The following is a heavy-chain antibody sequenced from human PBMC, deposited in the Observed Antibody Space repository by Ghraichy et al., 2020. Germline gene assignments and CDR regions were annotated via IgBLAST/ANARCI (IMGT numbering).Heavy chain of an antibody. J-gene: IGHJ3*02. CDR1: GDTFTSDY. Sequence: ASVKVSCKASGDTFTSDYIHWVRQAPRQGLEWMGIINPSGGVTTYAQRFQGRVTMTWVTSTSTVYMELSSLTSEDTAVYLCACSRAYYRAFEIWGQGTMVTVSS. V-gene: IGHV1-46*01. CDR3: ACSRAYYRAFEI. CDR2: INPSGGVT. D-gene: IGHD3-22*01.